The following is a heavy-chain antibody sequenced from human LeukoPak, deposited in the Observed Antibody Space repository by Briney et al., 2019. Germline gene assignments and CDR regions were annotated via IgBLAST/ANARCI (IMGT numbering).Heavy chain of an antibody. CDR2: IYHSGST. J-gene: IGHJ4*02. V-gene: IGHV4-38-2*02. Sequence: SETLSLTCTVSGYSISSGYYWGWIRQPPGRGLEWIGSIYHSGSTYYNPSLKSRVTISVDTSKNQFSLKLSSVTAADTAVYYCARDRSVVVVVATYYFDYWGQGTLVTVSS. D-gene: IGHD2-15*01. CDR1: GYSISSGYY. CDR3: ARDRSVVVVVATYYFDY.